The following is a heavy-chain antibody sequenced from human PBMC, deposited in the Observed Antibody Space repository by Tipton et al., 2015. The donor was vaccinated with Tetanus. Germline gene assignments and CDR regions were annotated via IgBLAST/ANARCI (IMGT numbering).Heavy chain of an antibody. V-gene: IGHV3-66*01. D-gene: IGHD1-26*01. Sequence: SLRLSCAASGVTVGSNYMSWVRQAPGKGLECVSVIYSGDDTYYADSVKGRFTIARDNSKNTLYLQMNSLRAEDTAVYYCARTRELGDAFDIWGQGTMVTVSS. J-gene: IGHJ3*02. CDR3: ARTRELGDAFDI. CDR1: GVTVGSNY. CDR2: IYSGDDT.